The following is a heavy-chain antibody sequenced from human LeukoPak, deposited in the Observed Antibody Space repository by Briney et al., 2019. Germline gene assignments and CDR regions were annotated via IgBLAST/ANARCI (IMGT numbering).Heavy chain of an antibody. J-gene: IGHJ4*02. CDR2: ITASGGNT. Sequence: GGSLRLSYAASGFTFSSYAMGWVRQAPGKGLEWVSAITASGGNTYYADSVKGRFTISRDNSKNTLYLQVNSLRAEDTAVYYCAKGNGYSYGRYYFDYWGQGTLVTVSS. D-gene: IGHD5-18*01. CDR3: AKGNGYSYGRYYFDY. CDR1: GFTFSSYA. V-gene: IGHV3-23*01.